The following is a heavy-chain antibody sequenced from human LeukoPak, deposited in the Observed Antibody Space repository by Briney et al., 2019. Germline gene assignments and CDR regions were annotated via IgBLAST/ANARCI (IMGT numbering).Heavy chain of an antibody. D-gene: IGHD6-6*01. Sequence: ASVTVSCKASGYTFTSYYMHWVRQAPGQGLEWMGIINPSGGSTSYAQKFQSRVTMTRDTSTSTVYMELSSLRSEDTAVYYCARESLAARRWDYWGQGTLVTVSS. CDR1: GYTFTSYY. J-gene: IGHJ4*02. V-gene: IGHV1-46*01. CDR2: INPSGGST. CDR3: ARESLAARRWDY.